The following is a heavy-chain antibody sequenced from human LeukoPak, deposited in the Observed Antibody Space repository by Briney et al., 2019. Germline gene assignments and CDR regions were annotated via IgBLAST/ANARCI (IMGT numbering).Heavy chain of an antibody. CDR1: GNSFTNYW. CDR2: IYPGDSDT. CDR3: ARGYCSGGSCYGGFDY. V-gene: IGHV5-51*01. J-gene: IGHJ4*02. D-gene: IGHD2-15*01. Sequence: GESLKISCKGSGNSFTNYWIAWVRQMSGKGLEWMGIIYPGDSDTRYGPSFEGQVTISADKSISTAYLQWSSLKASDTAMYYCARGYCSGGSCYGGFDYWGQGTLVTVSS.